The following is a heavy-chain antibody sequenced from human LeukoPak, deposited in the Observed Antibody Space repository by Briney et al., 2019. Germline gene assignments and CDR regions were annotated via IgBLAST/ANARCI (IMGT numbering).Heavy chain of an antibody. D-gene: IGHD4-11*01. J-gene: IGHJ4*02. CDR1: GGSISSSSYY. V-gene: IGHV4-39*01. CDR2: IYYSGST. Sequence: PSETLSLTCTVSGGSISSSSYYWGWIRQPPGKGLEWIGSIYYSGSTYYNPSLKSRVTISVDTSKNQFSLKLSSVTAADTAVYYCARQLDTVTTPNYFDYWGQGTLVTVSS. CDR3: ARQLDTVTTPNYFDY.